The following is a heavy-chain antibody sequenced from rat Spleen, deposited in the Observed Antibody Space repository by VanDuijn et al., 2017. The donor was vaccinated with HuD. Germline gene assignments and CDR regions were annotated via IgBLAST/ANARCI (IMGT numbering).Heavy chain of an antibody. Sequence: EVQLVESGGGLVQPGRSMKLSCAASGFTFSDYFMAWVRQAPKKGLEWVASISYEGSGTYYGDSVKGRFTISRDNAKSTLYLQMNSLRSEDTATYYCTRRGHTMGLTSRYFDYWGQGVMVTVSS. CDR3: TRRGHTMGLTSRYFDY. J-gene: IGHJ2*01. CDR2: ISYEGSGT. D-gene: IGHD1-9*01. CDR1: GFTFSDYF. V-gene: IGHV5-22*01.